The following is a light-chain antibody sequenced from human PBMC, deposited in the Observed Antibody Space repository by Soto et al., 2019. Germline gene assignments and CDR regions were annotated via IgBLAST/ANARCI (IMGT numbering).Light chain of an antibody. CDR1: NTDVGQGKS. Sequence: QSVLAQPASVSGSRGQSITISCFGRNTDVGQGKSVSWYQQGPGKAPKLLIFEVTNRPSGISSRFSGSRSGNTASLTISGLQPDDEGDYYCVSYTDTDTLVFGAVTKVIVL. V-gene: IGLV2-14*01. J-gene: IGLJ1*01. CDR2: EVT. CDR3: VSYTDTDTLV.